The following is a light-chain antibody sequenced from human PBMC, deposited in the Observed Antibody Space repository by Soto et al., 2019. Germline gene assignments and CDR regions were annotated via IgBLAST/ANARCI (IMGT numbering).Light chain of an antibody. CDR1: SSNIGSNY. V-gene: IGLV1-47*01. J-gene: IGLJ3*02. Sequence: QSVLTQPPSASGTPGQRVTISCSGSSSNIGSNYVYWYQQLPGTAPKLLIYRNNQRPSGVPDRFSGSKSGTSASLAISGLRSEDEADYYCAAWDDSLSGWVFGGGTKVPS. CDR3: AAWDDSLSGWV. CDR2: RNN.